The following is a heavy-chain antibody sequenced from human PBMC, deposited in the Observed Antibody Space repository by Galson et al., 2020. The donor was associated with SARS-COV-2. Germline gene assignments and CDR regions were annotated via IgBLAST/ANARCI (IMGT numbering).Heavy chain of an antibody. D-gene: IGHD3-22*01. J-gene: IGHJ2*01. V-gene: IGHV4-38-2*01. CDR2: IYPSGST. CDR1: GYPISTINY. Sequence: SETLSLTCAVSGYPISTINYWGWVRQPPGKGLEWIGSIYPSGSTYYNPSLKSRVTISLDTSKNQFSLRLDSVTAADTALYYCARQGVNMIVLVTVPGWYFDLWGRGTLVTVSS. CDR3: ARQGVNMIVLVTVPGWYFDL.